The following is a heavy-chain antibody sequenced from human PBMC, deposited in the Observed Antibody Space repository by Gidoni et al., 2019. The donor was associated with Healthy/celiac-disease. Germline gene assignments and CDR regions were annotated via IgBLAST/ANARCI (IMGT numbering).Heavy chain of an antibody. Sequence: EVQLLESGGGLVQPGGSLRLSCAASGFTFSSYAMSWVRQAPGKGLEWVAAIRGSGGSTYYADSVKGRFTISRDNSKNTLYLQMNSLRAEDTAVYYCAKGVRLGYYFDYWGQGTLVTVSS. CDR1: GFTFSSYA. D-gene: IGHD7-27*01. V-gene: IGHV3-23*01. J-gene: IGHJ4*02. CDR3: AKGVRLGYYFDY. CDR2: IRGSGGST.